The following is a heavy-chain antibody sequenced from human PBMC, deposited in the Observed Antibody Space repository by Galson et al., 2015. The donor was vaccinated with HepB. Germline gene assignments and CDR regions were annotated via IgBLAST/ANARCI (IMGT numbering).Heavy chain of an antibody. CDR3: AKGRTNNWSPAERGYFDY. CDR1: GLTFSTYA. V-gene: IGHV3-23*01. Sequence: SLRLSCAASGLTFSTYAMSWVRQAPGKGLEWVSTITATGGSTFYADSVQGRFTISRDNSKSTLFLQMNSLRAEDTAVYYCAKGRTNNWSPAERGYFDYWGQTTLVTVSS. CDR2: ITATGGST. D-gene: IGHD1-20*01. J-gene: IGHJ4*02.